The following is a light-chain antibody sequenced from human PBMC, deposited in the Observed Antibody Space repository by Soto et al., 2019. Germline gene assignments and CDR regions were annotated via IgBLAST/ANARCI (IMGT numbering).Light chain of an antibody. Sequence: QSALTQPASVSGSPGQSITISCTGTSSDVGGYNYVSWYQQHPGKAPKLMIYVVSYRPSGVSDRFSGSKSGNTASLTISGLQAEDEADYFCSSYRSSSTNWVFGGGTKLTVL. CDR3: SSYRSSSTNWV. V-gene: IGLV2-14*01. CDR1: SSDVGGYNY. J-gene: IGLJ3*02. CDR2: VVS.